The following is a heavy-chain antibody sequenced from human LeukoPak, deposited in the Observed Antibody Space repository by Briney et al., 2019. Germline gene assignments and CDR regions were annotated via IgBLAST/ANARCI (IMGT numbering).Heavy chain of an antibody. D-gene: IGHD5-24*01. Sequence: PSETLSLTCTVSGGSISSYYWSWIRQSAGKGLEWIGRIYTSGNTNYNPSLKSRVTMSVDTSNNHFSLNLSSVTAADTAVHYCARELRRDVYNYFDYWGQGTLVTVSS. CDR2: IYTSGNT. V-gene: IGHV4-4*07. CDR1: GGSISSYY. J-gene: IGHJ4*02. CDR3: ARELRRDVYNYFDY.